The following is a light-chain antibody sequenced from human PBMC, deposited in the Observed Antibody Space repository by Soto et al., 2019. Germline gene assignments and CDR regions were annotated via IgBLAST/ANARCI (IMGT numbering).Light chain of an antibody. CDR3: QQRNNWS. CDR1: QSVGSY. Sequence: IVLTQSSAILSLSPGERATLSCRASQSVGSYLAWYQQKPGQAPSLVIFDASTRATGVPARFSGSGSGTDFTLTISSLEPEDFAVYYCQQRNNWSFGPGTKVDMK. J-gene: IGKJ3*01. CDR2: DAS. V-gene: IGKV3-11*01.